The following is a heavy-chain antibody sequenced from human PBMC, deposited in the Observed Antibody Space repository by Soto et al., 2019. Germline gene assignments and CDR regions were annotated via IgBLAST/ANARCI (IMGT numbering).Heavy chain of an antibody. CDR2: ISYDGSNK. V-gene: IGHV3-30*18. D-gene: IGHD2-21*02. CDR3: AKEGLGYCGGDCSGAFDI. CDR1: GFTFSSYG. Sequence: QVQLVESGGGVVQPGRSLRLSCAASGFTFSSYGMHWVRQAPGKGLEWVAVISYDGSNKYYADSVKGRFTISRDNSKNTLYLQMNSLGAEDTAVYYCAKEGLGYCGGDCSGAFDIWGQGTMVTVSS. J-gene: IGHJ3*02.